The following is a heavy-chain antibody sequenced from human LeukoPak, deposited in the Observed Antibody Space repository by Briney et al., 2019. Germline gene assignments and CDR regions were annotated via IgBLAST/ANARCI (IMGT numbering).Heavy chain of an antibody. Sequence: ASVNVSCKASGYTFTSYDINWVRQATGQGLEWMGWMNPNSGNTGYAQKFQGRVTMTRNTSISTAYMELSSLRSEDTAVYYCARESGYCSSTSRRNWFDPWGQGTLVTVSS. V-gene: IGHV1-8*01. CDR2: MNPNSGNT. J-gene: IGHJ5*02. D-gene: IGHD2-2*01. CDR1: GYTFTSYD. CDR3: ARESGYCSSTSRRNWFDP.